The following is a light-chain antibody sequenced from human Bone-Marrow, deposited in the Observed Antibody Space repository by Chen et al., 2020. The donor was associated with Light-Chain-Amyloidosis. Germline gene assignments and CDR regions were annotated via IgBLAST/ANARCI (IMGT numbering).Light chain of an antibody. CDR3: QAWDSSTVV. J-gene: IGLJ2*01. V-gene: IGLV3-1*01. Sequence: SYELLQPPSMSVSPGQTATITCSGEKLEDKYVCWYQQKPGQSPVLVIYQDTKRPSGIPGRFSGANSGNTAPLTISGTQALDEAGFYCQAWDSSTVVFGGGTRLTGL. CDR2: QDT. CDR1: KLEDKY.